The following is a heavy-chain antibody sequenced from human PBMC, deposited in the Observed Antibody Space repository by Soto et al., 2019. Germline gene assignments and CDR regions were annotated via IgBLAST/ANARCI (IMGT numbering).Heavy chain of an antibody. J-gene: IGHJ6*02. V-gene: IGHV3-23*01. D-gene: IGHD5-18*01. Sequence: GGSLRLSCAASGFTFSSYAMSWVRQAPGKGLEWVSAISGSGGSTYYADSVKGRFTISRDNSKNTLYLQMNSLRAEDTAVYYCAKADTAMVTDYYYGMDVWGQGTTVTAP. CDR3: AKADTAMVTDYYYGMDV. CDR1: GFTFSSYA. CDR2: ISGSGGST.